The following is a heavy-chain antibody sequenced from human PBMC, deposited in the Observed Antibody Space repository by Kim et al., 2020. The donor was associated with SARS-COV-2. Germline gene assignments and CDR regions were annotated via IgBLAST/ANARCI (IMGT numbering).Heavy chain of an antibody. Sequence: GGSLRLSCATSGFSFNNYDMTWVRQAPGKGLEWVSGISLSGGTTYYAESVKGRFAISRDNSKNTLYLQMNSLRAEDTAVYYCAKDGRQLPPAWGQGTLVTVSS. V-gene: IGHV3-23*01. CDR2: ISLSGGTT. J-gene: IGHJ5*02. D-gene: IGHD2-2*01. CDR3: AKDGRQLPPA. CDR1: GFSFNNYD.